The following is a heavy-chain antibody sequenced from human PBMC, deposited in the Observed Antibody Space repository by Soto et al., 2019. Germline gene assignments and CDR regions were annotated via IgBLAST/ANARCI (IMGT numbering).Heavy chain of an antibody. CDR3: AATTYCSSTSCYDSRMDV. Sequence: SVKVSCKASGGTFSSYTISWVRQAPGQGLEWMGRIIPILGIANYAQKFQGRVTITADKSTSTAYMELSSLRSEDTAVYYCAATTYCSSTSCYDSRMDVWGKGTTVTVSS. CDR1: GGTFSSYT. J-gene: IGHJ6*04. CDR2: IIPILGIA. D-gene: IGHD2-2*01. V-gene: IGHV1-69*02.